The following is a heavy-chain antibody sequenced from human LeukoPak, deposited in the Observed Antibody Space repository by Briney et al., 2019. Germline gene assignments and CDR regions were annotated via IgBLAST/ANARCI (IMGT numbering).Heavy chain of an antibody. D-gene: IGHD6-13*01. CDR1: GFTFTSSA. J-gene: IGHJ4*02. CDR3: AAEGPYSSSWYPNDY. Sequence: SVKVSCKASGFTFTSSAVQWVRQARGQRLEWIGWIVVGSGNTNYAQKFQERVTITRDMSTSTAYMELSSLRPEDTAVYYCAAEGPYSSSWYPNDYWGQGTLVTVSS. V-gene: IGHV1-58*01. CDR2: IVVGSGNT.